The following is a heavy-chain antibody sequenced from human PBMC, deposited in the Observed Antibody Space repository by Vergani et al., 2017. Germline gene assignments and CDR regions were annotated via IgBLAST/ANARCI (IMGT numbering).Heavy chain of an antibody. V-gene: IGHV4-59*06. Sequence: QVRLQESGPGLVKPSETLSLTCSVSGGSMSGYYWSWIRQPPGKGLEWIGYIYSTGSTHHNPSLRRRINMSVDTSKNQFSLKLNAVTAADTAMYYCARMGGYDEGDAFRIGYFDSWGPGILVTVSS. J-gene: IGHJ4*02. CDR3: ARMGGYDEGDAFRIGYFDS. D-gene: IGHD3-22*01. CDR2: IYSTGST. CDR1: GGSMSGYY.